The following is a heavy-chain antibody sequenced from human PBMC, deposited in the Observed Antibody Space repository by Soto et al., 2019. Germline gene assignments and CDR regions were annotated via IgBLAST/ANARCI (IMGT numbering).Heavy chain of an antibody. Sequence: GGSLRLSCAASGFTFSTYGMHWVRQAPGKGLEWVAVIWSDGTNKYYADSVKGRFTISRDNSKNTLYLQMNSLRAEDTAVYYCARDYDSSGFYPQTYYFEYWGQGTLVTVSS. D-gene: IGHD3-22*01. J-gene: IGHJ4*02. V-gene: IGHV3-33*01. CDR3: ARDYDSSGFYPQTYYFEY. CDR2: IWSDGTNK. CDR1: GFTFSTYG.